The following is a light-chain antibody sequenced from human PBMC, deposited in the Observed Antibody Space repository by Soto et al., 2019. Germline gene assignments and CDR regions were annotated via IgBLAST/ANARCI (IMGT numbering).Light chain of an antibody. V-gene: IGLV2-14*01. CDR1: TSDIGNYKY. CDR2: EVN. J-gene: IGLJ2*01. Sequence: QSALTQPASVSGSPGQSITISCTGTTSDIGNYKYISWYQQHPGKAPKLLIYEVNHRPSGVSDRFSGSKSGKTASLTISGLRAEDEADYYCTSYTAGTTVFGGGTQLTVL. CDR3: TSYTAGTTV.